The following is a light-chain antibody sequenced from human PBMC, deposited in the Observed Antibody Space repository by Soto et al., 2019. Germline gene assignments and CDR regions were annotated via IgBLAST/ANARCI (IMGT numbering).Light chain of an antibody. CDR1: SSDVGGYNY. CDR2: EVS. V-gene: IGLV2-8*01. Sequence: QSVLTQPPSASGSFGQSVTISCTGTSSDVGGYNYVSWYQQLPGKAPKLMIYEVSERPSGVPDRFSGSKSGNPASLTVSGLQADDEADYSCSSYSGTNYHYVFGTGTKVTVL. CDR3: SSYSGTNYHYV. J-gene: IGLJ1*01.